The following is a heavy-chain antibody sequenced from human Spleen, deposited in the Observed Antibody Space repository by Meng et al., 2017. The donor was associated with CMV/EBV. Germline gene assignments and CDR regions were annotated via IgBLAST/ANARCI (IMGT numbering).Heavy chain of an antibody. D-gene: IGHD7-27*01. V-gene: IGHV3-33*08. CDR2: IWYDGSNK. Sequence: GESLKISCAASGFTVSSNYMSWVRQAPGKGLEWVAVIWYDGSNKYYADSVKGRFTISRDNSKNTLYLQMNSLRAEDTAVYYCARDLNWGAVRVGILDYYGMDVWGQGTTVTVSS. CDR3: ARDLNWGAVRVGILDYYGMDV. J-gene: IGHJ6*02. CDR1: GFTVSSNY.